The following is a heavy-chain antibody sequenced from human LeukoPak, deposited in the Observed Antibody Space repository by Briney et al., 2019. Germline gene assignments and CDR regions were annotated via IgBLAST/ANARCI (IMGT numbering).Heavy chain of an antibody. D-gene: IGHD3-22*01. J-gene: IGHJ4*02. V-gene: IGHV1-8*01. Sequence: ASVKVSCKASGYTFTSYDINWVRQATGQGLEWMGWMNPNSGNTGYAQKFQGRVTMTRNTSISTAYMELSSLRSEDTAVYYCARGGISYYYDSSGYVVDYWGQGTLVTVSS. CDR1: GYTFTSYD. CDR3: ARGGISYYYDSSGYVVDY. CDR2: MNPNSGNT.